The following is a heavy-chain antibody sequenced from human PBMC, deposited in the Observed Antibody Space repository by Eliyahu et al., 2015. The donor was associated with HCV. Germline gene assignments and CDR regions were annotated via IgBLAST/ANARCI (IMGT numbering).Heavy chain of an antibody. CDR2: INHWGNP. Sequence: QVQLQQWGAGLLKPSETLSLTCAVYGGSFSGYYWSWIRQPPGKGLEWIGEINHWGNPQHNPSLKSRVTISVDTSKNQFSLKLSSVTAADTAVYYCARGKRTRQIVVVPAAILWFDPWGQGTLVTVSS. CDR3: ARGKRTRQIVVVPAAILWFDP. J-gene: IGHJ5*02. D-gene: IGHD2-2*02. V-gene: IGHV4-34*01. CDR1: GGSFSGYY.